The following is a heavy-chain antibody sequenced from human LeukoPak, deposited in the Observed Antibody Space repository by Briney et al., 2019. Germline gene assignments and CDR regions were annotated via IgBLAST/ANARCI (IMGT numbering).Heavy chain of an antibody. CDR2: IYYSGST. D-gene: IGHD3-9*01. CDR1: GGSISSSSYY. V-gene: IGHV4-39*07. Sequence: SETLSLTCTVSGGSISSSSYYWGWIRQPPGKGLEWIGSIYYSGSTYYNPSLKSRVTISVDTSKNQFSLKLSSVTAADTAVYYCASVDEDILTGYYMDYWGQGTLVTVSS. CDR3: ASVDEDILTGYYMDY. J-gene: IGHJ4*02.